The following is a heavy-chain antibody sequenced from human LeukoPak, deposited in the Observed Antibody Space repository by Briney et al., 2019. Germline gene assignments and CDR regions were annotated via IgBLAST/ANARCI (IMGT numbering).Heavy chain of an antibody. CDR1: GFTFSSYS. V-gene: IGHV3-21*01. CDR2: ISSSRSYI. Sequence: GSLRLSCAASGFTFSSYSMNWVRQAPGKGLEWVSSISSSRSYIYYADSVKGRFTISRDNAKNSLYLQMNSLRAEDTAVYYCARDYCSGGSCYLYGYWGQGTLVTVSS. CDR3: ARDYCSGGSCYLYGY. D-gene: IGHD2-15*01. J-gene: IGHJ4*02.